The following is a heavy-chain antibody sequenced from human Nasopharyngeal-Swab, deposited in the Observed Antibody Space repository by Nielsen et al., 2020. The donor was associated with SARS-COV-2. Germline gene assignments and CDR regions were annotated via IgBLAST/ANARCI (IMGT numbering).Heavy chain of an antibody. Sequence: ASVKVSCKASGYTFTGYYMHWVRQAPGQGLEWMGRINPNSGGTNYAQKLQGRVTMTTDTSTSTAYMELRSLRSDDTAVYYCARDLRYFDWTYGMDVWGQGTTVTVSS. V-gene: IGHV1-2*06. J-gene: IGHJ6*02. CDR1: GYTFTGYY. CDR2: INPNSGGT. CDR3: ARDLRYFDWTYGMDV. D-gene: IGHD3-9*01.